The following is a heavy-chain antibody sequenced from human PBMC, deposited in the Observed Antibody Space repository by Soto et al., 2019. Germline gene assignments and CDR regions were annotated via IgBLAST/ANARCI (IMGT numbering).Heavy chain of an antibody. J-gene: IGHJ4*01. CDR2: IIGNSGTT. Sequence: GGSLRLSCVASGFSFSSYDMSWVRQAPGKGLEWVSFIIGNSGTTYYADSVKGRFTISRDNSKDTLYLQMSRLGAEDTAAYYCAKGSTYSFYFDHWGQGTLVTVSS. CDR3: AKGSTYSFYFDH. CDR1: GFSFSSYD. D-gene: IGHD5-18*01. V-gene: IGHV3-23*01.